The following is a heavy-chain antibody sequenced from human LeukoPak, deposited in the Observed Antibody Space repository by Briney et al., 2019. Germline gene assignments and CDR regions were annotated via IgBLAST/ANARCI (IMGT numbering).Heavy chain of an antibody. J-gene: IGHJ5*02. V-gene: IGHV3-30*18. CDR1: GFTFSSYG. D-gene: IGHD3-3*01. CDR2: ISYDGSNK. CDR3: AKERFWSGHNWFDP. Sequence: GGSLRLSCAASGFTFSSYGMHWVRQAPGKGLEWVAVISYDGSNKYYADSVKGRFTISRDNSKNTLYLQINSLRAEDTAVYYCAKERFWSGHNWFDPWGQGTLVTVSS.